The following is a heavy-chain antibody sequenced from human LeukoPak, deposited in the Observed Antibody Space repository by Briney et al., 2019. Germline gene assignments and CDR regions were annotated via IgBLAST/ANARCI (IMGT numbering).Heavy chain of an antibody. CDR3: VREARAGNWFDP. J-gene: IGHJ5*02. V-gene: IGHV1-2*02. Sequence: ASVKVSCKASGYTLTSYYIHWVRQAPGQGLEWMGWINPDSGGTNYAQQFQGRVTMTRDTSISTVYMDLSRLRSEDTAMYYCVREARAGNWFDPWGQGTLVIVSS. CDR2: INPDSGGT. CDR1: GYTLTSYY.